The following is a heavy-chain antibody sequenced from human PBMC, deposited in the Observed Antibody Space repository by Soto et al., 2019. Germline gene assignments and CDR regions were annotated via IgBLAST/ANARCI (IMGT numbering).Heavy chain of an antibody. D-gene: IGHD1-26*01. CDR1: GFPFGDYP. J-gene: IGHJ3*02. V-gene: IGHV3-48*03. CDR2: ISSSGSTI. CDR3: ARFGVVLYSGSYLAFDI. Sequence: VGSLRLSCSTSGFPFGDYPIAWVRQAPGKGLEWVSYISSSGSTIYYADSAKGRFTISRDNAKNSLYLQMNSLRAEDTAVYYCARFGVVLYSGSYLAFDIWGQGTMVTVSS.